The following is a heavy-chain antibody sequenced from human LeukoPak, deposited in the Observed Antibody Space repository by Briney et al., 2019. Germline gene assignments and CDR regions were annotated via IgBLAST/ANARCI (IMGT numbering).Heavy chain of an antibody. J-gene: IGHJ1*01. CDR3: AIPYYDFWSGYSVEYFQH. D-gene: IGHD3-3*01. CDR2: INHSGST. Sequence: ASETLSLTCAVYGGSFSGYYWSWIRQPPGKGLEWIGEINHSGSTNYNPSLKSRVTISVDTSKNQFSLKLSSVTAADTAVYYCAIPYYDFWSGYSVEYFQHWGQGTLVTVSS. V-gene: IGHV4-34*01. CDR1: GGSFSGYY.